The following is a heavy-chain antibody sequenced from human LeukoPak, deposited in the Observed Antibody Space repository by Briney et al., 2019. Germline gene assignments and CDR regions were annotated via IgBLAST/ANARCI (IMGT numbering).Heavy chain of an antibody. J-gene: IGHJ4*02. D-gene: IGHD3-22*01. CDR3: ARSVDSSGYYPDDY. V-gene: IGHV1-8*01. CDR1: GYTFTSYD. Sequence: ASVKVSCKASGYTFTSYDINWVRQATGQGLEWMGWMNPNSGNTGYAQKFQGRVTMTRNTSISTAYMELSSLRSEDTAVYYCARSVDSSGYYPDDYWGQGTLVTVSS. CDR2: MNPNSGNT.